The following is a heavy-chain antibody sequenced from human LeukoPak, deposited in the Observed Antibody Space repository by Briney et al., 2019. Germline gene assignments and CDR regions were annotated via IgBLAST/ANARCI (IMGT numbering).Heavy chain of an antibody. D-gene: IGHD3-10*01. J-gene: IGHJ4*02. CDR1: GFTLSNYD. CDR2: IRESGGGT. Sequence: PGRSLRLSCAASGFTLSNYDMIWVRQAPGRGLEWVSGIRESGGGTYYTDSVKGRFTVSRDNSKSTVYLQMNSLRGEDTAVYYCARRGIVVRGFLIGLHKQAYYFDYWGQGALVTVSS. CDR3: ARRGIVVRGFLIGLHKQAYYFDY. V-gene: IGHV3-23*01.